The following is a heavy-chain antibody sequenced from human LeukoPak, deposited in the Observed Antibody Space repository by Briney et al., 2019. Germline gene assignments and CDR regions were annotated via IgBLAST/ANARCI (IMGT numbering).Heavy chain of an antibody. CDR2: IRYDGTTR. CDR3: AKDRGYDYLFDY. J-gene: IGHJ4*02. V-gene: IGHV3-30*02. CDR1: GFTFSSYG. Sequence: GGSLRLSCAASGFTFSSYGMHWVRQAPGKGLGWVAFIRYDGTTRYYADSVKDRFTISRDNSKNTLYLQMNSLRAEDTAVYYCAKDRGYDYLFDYWGQGTLVTVSS. D-gene: IGHD5-12*01.